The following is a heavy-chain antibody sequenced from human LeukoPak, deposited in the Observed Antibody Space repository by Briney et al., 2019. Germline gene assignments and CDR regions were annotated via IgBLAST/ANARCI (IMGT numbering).Heavy chain of an antibody. V-gene: IGHV4-39*01. J-gene: IGHJ2*01. Sequence: PSETLSLTCTVSGGSISSSSYYWGWIRQPPGKGLEWIGSIYFSGYTYYNPSLKSRVTISVDTSKNQFSLKLTSVTAADTAVYYCARSGVLSVLSWYFDLWGRGTLVTVSS. CDR2: IYFSGYT. CDR1: GGSISSSSYY. CDR3: ARSGVLSVLSWYFDL. D-gene: IGHD2/OR15-2a*01.